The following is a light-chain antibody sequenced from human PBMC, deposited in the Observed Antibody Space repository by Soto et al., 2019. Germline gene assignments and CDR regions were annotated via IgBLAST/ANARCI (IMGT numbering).Light chain of an antibody. CDR3: QQYGTSPWT. CDR2: VAS. V-gene: IGKV3-20*01. Sequence: EIVLTQSPGTLSLSPGERATLACRASQNIDNSFLAWYQQKPGQAPRFLIYVASTRATGIPARCSASGSGTDVTLSISSVEPEEFAVYYCQQYGTSPWTVGQGTKVDIK. CDR1: QNIDNSF. J-gene: IGKJ1*01.